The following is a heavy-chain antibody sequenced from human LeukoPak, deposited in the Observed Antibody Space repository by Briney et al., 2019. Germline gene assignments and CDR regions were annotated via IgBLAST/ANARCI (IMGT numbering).Heavy chain of an antibody. CDR2: IYYSGST. CDR3: ARSAVVVPAAIADWFDP. J-gene: IGHJ5*02. D-gene: IGHD2-2*02. CDR1: GGSISSYY. Sequence: SETLSLTCTVSGGSISSYYWSWIRQPPGKGLEWIGYIYYSGSTYYNPSLKSRVTISVDTSKNQFSLKLSSVTAADTAVYYCARSAVVVPAAIADWFDPWGQGTLVTVSS. V-gene: IGHV4-59*08.